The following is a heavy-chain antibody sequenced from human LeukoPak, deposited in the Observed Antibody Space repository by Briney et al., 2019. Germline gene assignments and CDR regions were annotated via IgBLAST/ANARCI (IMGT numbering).Heavy chain of an antibody. CDR2: IRYDGSNK. CDR1: GFTFSSYG. V-gene: IGHV3-30*02. J-gene: IGHJ6*03. Sequence: AGGSLRLSCAASGFTFSSYGMHWVRQAPGKGLEWVAFIRYDGSNKYYADSVEGRFTISRDNSKNTLYLQMNSLRAEDTAVYYCAKGSKEVLFTRDHCMDVWGKGTTVTISS. CDR3: AKGSKEVLFTRDHCMDV. D-gene: IGHD3-3*01.